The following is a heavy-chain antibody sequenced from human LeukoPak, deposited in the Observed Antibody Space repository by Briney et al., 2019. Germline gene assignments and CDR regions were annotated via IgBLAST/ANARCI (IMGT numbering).Heavy chain of an antibody. V-gene: IGHV1-2*02. CDR1: GYTFTGYY. J-gene: IGHJ4*02. CDR2: INPNSGGT. Sequence: GASVKVSCKASGYTFTGYYMHWVRQAPGQELEWMGWINPNSGGTNYAQKFQGRVTMTRDTSISTAYMELSRLRSYDTAVYYCARAATVTPDYWGQGTLVTVSS. D-gene: IGHD4-17*01. CDR3: ARAATVTPDY.